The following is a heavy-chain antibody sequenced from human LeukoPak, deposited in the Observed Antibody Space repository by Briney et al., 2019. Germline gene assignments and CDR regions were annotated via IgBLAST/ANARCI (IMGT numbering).Heavy chain of an antibody. CDR2: IYYSGST. CDR1: GGSISSGGYY. V-gene: IGHV4-30-4*01. D-gene: IGHD4-17*01. Sequence: SETLPLTCTVSGGSISSGGYYWSWIRQPPGKGLEWIGYIYYSGSTYYNPSLKSRVTISVDTSKNQFSLKLSSVTAADTAVYYCARAHGDFYFDYWGQGTLVTVSS. CDR3: ARAHGDFYFDY. J-gene: IGHJ4*02.